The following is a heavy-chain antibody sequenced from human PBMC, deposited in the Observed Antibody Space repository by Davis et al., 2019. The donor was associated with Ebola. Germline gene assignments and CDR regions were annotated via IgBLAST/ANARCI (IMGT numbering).Heavy chain of an antibody. J-gene: IGHJ4*02. CDR2: IYYSGST. CDR3: ARLNGYDLAFDY. Sequence: SETLSLTCTVSGGSISSSSYYWGWIRQPPGKGLEWIESIYYSGSTYYNPSLKSRVTISVDTSKNQFSLRLTSVTAADTAVYYCARLNGYDLAFDYWGQGALVTVSS. CDR1: GGSISSSSYY. D-gene: IGHD5-12*01. V-gene: IGHV4-39*01.